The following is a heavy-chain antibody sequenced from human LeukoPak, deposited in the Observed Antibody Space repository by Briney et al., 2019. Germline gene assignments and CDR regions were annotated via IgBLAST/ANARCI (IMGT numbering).Heavy chain of an antibody. CDR3: ARARYGGNSPRDAFDI. J-gene: IGHJ3*02. D-gene: IGHD4-23*01. CDR1: GYSISSGYY. Sequence: PSETLSLTCIVSGYSISSGYYWGWIRQSPGKGLEWIGYIYHSGSTYYNPPLKSRVTISVDTSKSQFSLKMSSVTAADTAVYYCARARYGGNSPRDAFDIWGQGTMVTVS. CDR2: IYHSGST. V-gene: IGHV4-38-2*02.